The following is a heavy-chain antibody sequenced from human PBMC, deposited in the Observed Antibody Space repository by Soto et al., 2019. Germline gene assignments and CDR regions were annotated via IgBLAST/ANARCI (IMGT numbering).Heavy chain of an antibody. V-gene: IGHV4-34*01. D-gene: IGHD6-6*01. CDR3: ARVYEGGSSSGVIDY. CDR1: GGSFSGYY. Sequence: QVQLQQWGAGLLKPSETLSLTCAVYGGSFSGYYWSWIRQPPGMGLEWIGEINHSGSTNYNPSLKSRVSILVDTSKNQFSLKLSSVTAADTAVYYCARVYEGGSSSGVIDYWGQGTLVTVSS. CDR2: INHSGST. J-gene: IGHJ4*02.